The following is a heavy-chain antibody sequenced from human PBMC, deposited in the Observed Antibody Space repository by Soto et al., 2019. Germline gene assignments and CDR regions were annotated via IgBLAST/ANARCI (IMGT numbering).Heavy chain of an antibody. CDR3: ARELDLYYSGNSLSLNY. J-gene: IGHJ4*02. CDR2: IIPKFGTT. Sequence: QVQLVQSGAEVKKPGSSVKVSCKASGGSFSTYGINWVRLAPGKGLEWMGGIIPKFGTTNYAQKFRGRVTITADESSNTSYMELNYLRSEDTAVYFCARELDLYYSGNSLSLNYWGQANLVTVSS. V-gene: IGHV1-69*13. D-gene: IGHD4-4*01. CDR1: GGSFSTYG.